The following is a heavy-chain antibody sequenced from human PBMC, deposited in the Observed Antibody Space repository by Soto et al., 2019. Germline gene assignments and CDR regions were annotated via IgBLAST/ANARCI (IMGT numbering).Heavy chain of an antibody. J-gene: IGHJ4*02. CDR2: ISSSGSTI. CDR3: ASEVVVVAATSFDY. Sequence: GGSLRLSCAASGFTFSSYEMNWVRQAPGKGLEWVSYISSSGSTIYYADSVKGRFTISRDNAKNSLYLQMNSLRAEDTAVYYCASEVVVVAATSFDYWGQGTLVTVSS. CDR1: GFTFSSYE. D-gene: IGHD2-15*01. V-gene: IGHV3-48*03.